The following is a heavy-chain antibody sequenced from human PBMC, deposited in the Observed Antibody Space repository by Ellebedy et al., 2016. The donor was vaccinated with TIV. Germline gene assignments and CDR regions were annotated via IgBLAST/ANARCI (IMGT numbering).Heavy chain of an antibody. CDR2: IYPGDSDT. CDR1: GYSFTSYW. D-gene: IGHD2-2*03. V-gene: IGHV5-51*01. CDR3: ARSLGYCSSTSCPGYYYYYMDV. Sequence: GESLKISXKGSGYSFTSYWIGWVRQMPGKGLEWMGIIYPGDSDTRYSPSFQGQVTISADKSISTAYLQWSSLKASDTAMYYCARSLGYCSSTSCPGYYYYYMDVWGKGTTVTVSS. J-gene: IGHJ6*03.